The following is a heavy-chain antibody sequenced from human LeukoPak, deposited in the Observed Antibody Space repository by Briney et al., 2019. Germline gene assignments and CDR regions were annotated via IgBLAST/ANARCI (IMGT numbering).Heavy chain of an antibody. CDR2: IKEDGSEK. D-gene: IGHD3-9*01. CDR3: AKEALLSRYDILTGVDY. CDR1: GFAFSSYW. Sequence: QSGGSLRLSCAASGFAFSSYWMSWVRQAPGKGLEWVANIKEDGSEKYYVDSVKGRLTISRDNARNSLYLQMNSLRAEDTAVYYCAKEALLSRYDILTGVDYWGQGTLVTVSS. J-gene: IGHJ4*02. V-gene: IGHV3-7*01.